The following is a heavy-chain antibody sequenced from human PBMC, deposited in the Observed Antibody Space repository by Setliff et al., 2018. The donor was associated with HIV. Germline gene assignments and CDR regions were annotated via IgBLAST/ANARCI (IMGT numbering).Heavy chain of an antibody. CDR1: GSSFSSGIYY. D-gene: IGHD1-1*01. Sequence: PSETLSLTCNVSGSSFSSGIYYWTWIRQQPGKGLEWIGYISYSGSTYYNPSLKSRLTMSIDTSKSHFSLNLNSVTAADTAVYYCARGTTSITFDYWSQGTRVTVSS. CDR2: ISYSGST. V-gene: IGHV4-31*03. CDR3: ARGTTSITFDY. J-gene: IGHJ4*02.